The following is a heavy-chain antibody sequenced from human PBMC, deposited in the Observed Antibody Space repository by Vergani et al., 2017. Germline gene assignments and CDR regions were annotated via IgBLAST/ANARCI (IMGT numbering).Heavy chain of an antibody. V-gene: IGHV3-23*01. D-gene: IGHD2/OR15-2a*01. J-gene: IGHJ4*01. Sequence: EVHLLESGGGLVQSAGSLRLSCAASGFTFSNSAVSWVRQAPGMGLAWVSSISGPGLSTYYADSVRGRFSISTDNSKNTVFLQMQSLRAEDTAIYYCVKEKIDLGSYFFDSWGHGSLVTVSS. CDR3: VKEKIDLGSYFFDS. CDR2: ISGPGLST. CDR1: GFTFSNSA.